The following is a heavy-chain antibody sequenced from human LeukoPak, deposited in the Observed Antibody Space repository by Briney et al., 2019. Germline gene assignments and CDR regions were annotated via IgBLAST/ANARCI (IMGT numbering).Heavy chain of an antibody. CDR3: ARDQGGGNCDF. V-gene: IGHV1-18*01. CDR1: GYTFATYG. Sequence: ASVKVSCKASGYTFATYGFSWVRQAPGQGLEWMGWISAYNGYRTYAQNFQGRVSMTTDSSTNTAYMELRSLRPDDTAVYYCARDQGGGNCDFWGQGSLVTVSS. D-gene: IGHD2-21*01. CDR2: ISAYNGYR. J-gene: IGHJ4*02.